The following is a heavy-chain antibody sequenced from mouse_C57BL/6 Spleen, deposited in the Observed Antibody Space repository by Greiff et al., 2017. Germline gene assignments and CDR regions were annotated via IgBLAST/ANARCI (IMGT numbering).Heavy chain of an antibody. V-gene: IGHV5-17*01. D-gene: IGHD2-5*01. J-gene: IGHJ1*03. CDR1: GFTFSDYG. CDR3: ARRSNGYFDV. Sequence: EVNLVESGGGLVKPGGSLKLSCAASGFTFSDYGMHWVRQAPEKGLEWVAYISSGSSTIYYADTVKGRFTIARDNTTNTLFLQMTSLRSEDTAMYYCARRSNGYFDVWGTGTTVTVSS. CDR2: ISSGSSTI.